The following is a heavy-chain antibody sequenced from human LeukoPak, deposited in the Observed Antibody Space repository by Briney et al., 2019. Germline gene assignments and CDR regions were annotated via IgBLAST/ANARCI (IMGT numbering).Heavy chain of an antibody. J-gene: IGHJ4*02. CDR3: AKPAATSYYFDY. V-gene: IGHV3-23*01. CDR2: ISGSGGST. CDR1: GLTLSNYW. D-gene: IGHD2-2*01. Sequence: GGSLRLSCTASGLTLSNYWMIWVRQAPGKGLEWVSAISGSGGSTYYADSVKGRFTISRDNSKNTLYLQMNSLRAEDTAVYYCAKPAATSYYFDYWGQGTLVTVSS.